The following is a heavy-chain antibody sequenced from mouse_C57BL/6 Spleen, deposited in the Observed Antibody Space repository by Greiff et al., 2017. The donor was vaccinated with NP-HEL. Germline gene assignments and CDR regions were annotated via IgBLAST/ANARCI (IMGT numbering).Heavy chain of an antibody. CDR2: IYPRDGST. Sequence: QVQLQQSGPELVKPGASVKLSCKASGYTFTSYDINWVKQRPGQGLEWIGWIYPRDGSTKYNEKFKGKATLTVDTPSSTAYMELHSLTSEDSAVYFCARGPYYCGSGYGYFDVWGTGTTVTVSS. CDR3: ARGPYYCGSGYGYFDV. V-gene: IGHV1-85*01. D-gene: IGHD1-1*01. CDR1: GYTFTSYD. J-gene: IGHJ1*03.